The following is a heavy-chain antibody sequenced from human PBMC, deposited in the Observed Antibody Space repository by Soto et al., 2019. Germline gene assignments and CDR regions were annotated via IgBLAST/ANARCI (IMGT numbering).Heavy chain of an antibody. CDR2: IVVGSGNT. CDR1: GFTFTSSA. J-gene: IGHJ4*02. CDR3: AAVDDILTGYYARMDFDY. D-gene: IGHD3-9*01. V-gene: IGHV1-58*01. Sequence: ASVKVSCKASGFTFTSSAVQWVRQARGQRLEWIGWIVVGSGNTNYAQKFQERVTITRDMSTSTAYMELSSLRSEDTAVYYCAAVDDILTGYYARMDFDYWGQGTLVTVS.